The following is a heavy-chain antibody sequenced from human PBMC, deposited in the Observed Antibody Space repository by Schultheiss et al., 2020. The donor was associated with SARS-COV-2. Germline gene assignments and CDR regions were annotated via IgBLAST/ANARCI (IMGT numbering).Heavy chain of an antibody. CDR2: ISGSGGST. CDR1: GFTFSSYA. CDR3: ARDLELGGGYDAFDI. V-gene: IGHV3-23*01. Sequence: GGSLRLSCAASGFTFSSYAMSWVRQAPGKGLEWVSAISGSGGSTYYADSVKGRFTISRDNSKNTLYLQMNSLRAEDTAVYYCARDLELGGGYDAFDIWGQGTMVTVSS. D-gene: IGHD1-7*01. J-gene: IGHJ3*02.